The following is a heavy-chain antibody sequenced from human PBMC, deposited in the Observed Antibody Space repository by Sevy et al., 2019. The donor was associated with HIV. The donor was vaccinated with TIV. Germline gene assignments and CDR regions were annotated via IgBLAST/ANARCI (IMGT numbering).Heavy chain of an antibody. CDR1: GYTFTSYG. D-gene: IGHD6-19*01. Sequence: ASVKVSCKASGYTFTSYGISWVRQAPGQGLEWMGWISAYNGNTNYAQKLQDRVTMTTDTSTSTAYMELRSLRSDDTAVYYCASGTLDIAVAGLDYWGQGILVTVSS. CDR3: ASGTLDIAVAGLDY. J-gene: IGHJ4*02. CDR2: ISAYNGNT. V-gene: IGHV1-18*04.